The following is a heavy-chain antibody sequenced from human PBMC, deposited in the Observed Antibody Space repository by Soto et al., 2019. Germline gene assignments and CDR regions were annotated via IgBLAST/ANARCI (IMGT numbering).Heavy chain of an antibody. CDR3: ARLNAPGIAAAGTREAYYYYGMDV. D-gene: IGHD6-13*01. J-gene: IGHJ6*02. CDR1: GFSLSTSGMC. Sequence: SGPTLVNPTQTLTLTCTFSGFSLSTSGMCVSWIRQPPGKALEWLALIDWDDDKYYSTSLKTGLTISKDTSKNQVVPTMTNMDPVDTATYYCARLNAPGIAAAGTREAYYYYGMDVWGQGTTVTVSS. CDR2: IDWDDDK. V-gene: IGHV2-70*01.